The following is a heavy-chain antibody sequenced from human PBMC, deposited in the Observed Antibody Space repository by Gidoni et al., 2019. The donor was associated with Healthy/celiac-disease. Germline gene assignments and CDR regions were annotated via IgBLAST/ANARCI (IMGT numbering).Heavy chain of an antibody. V-gene: IGHV3-64D*09. D-gene: IGHD2-2*01. CDR2: ISSNGGST. CDR1: GFTFSRYA. CDR3: VKEEVVPNRSYYYYYMDV. J-gene: IGHJ6*03. Sequence: EVQLVESGGGLVQPGGSLRLSCSASGFTFSRYAMHWVRQAPGKGLEYVSAISSNGGSTYYADSVKGRFTISRDNSKNTLYLQMSSLRAEDTAVYYCVKEEVVPNRSYYYYYMDVWGKGTTVTVSS.